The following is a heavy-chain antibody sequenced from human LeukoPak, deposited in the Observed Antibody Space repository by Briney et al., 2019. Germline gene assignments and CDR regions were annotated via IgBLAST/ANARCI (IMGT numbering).Heavy chain of an antibody. CDR1: GFTFSNYA. CDR2: ISSSGSTI. CDR3: ARDGHYYGSGSLTYYFDY. D-gene: IGHD3-10*01. Sequence: GGSLRLSCVTSGFTFSNYAMSWIRQAPGKGLEWVSYISSSGSTIYYADSVKGRFTISRDNAKNSLYLQMNSLRAEDTAVYYCARDGHYYGSGSLTYYFDYWGQGTLVTVSS. J-gene: IGHJ4*02. V-gene: IGHV3-11*04.